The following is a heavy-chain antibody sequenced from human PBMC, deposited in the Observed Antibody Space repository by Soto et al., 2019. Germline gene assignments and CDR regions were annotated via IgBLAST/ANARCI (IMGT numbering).Heavy chain of an antibody. V-gene: IGHV3-33*01. CDR3: AREGLDTAMVWMFGDPSYYYYGMDV. CDR1: GFTFSSYG. Sequence: GGSLRLSCAASGFTFSSYGMHWVRQAPGKGLEWVAVIWYDGSNKYYADSVKGRFTISRDNSKNTLYLQMNSLRAEDTAVYYCAREGLDTAMVWMFGDPSYYYYGMDVWGQGTTVTVSS. J-gene: IGHJ6*02. D-gene: IGHD5-18*01. CDR2: IWYDGSNK.